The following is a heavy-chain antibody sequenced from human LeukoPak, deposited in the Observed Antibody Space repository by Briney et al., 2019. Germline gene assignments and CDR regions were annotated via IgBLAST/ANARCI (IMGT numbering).Heavy chain of an antibody. D-gene: IGHD5-24*01. CDR3: ARDFRTQLDGYSPPYHFDY. CDR1: GFTFNTQS. Sequence: GGSLRLSCAASGFTFNTQSMSWVRQSPGKGLEWVSSISSGSSHIYYADSMQGRFTISRDNAKNSLFLQMNSLRVEDAALYYCARDFRTQLDGYSPPYHFDYWGQGALVTVSS. CDR2: ISSGSSHI. J-gene: IGHJ4*02. V-gene: IGHV3-21*01.